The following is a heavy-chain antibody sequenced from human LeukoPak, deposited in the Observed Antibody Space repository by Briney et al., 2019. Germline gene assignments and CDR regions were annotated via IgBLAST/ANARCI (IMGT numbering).Heavy chain of an antibody. V-gene: IGHV1-18*01. CDR1: GFTFTSNG. J-gene: IGHJ4*02. D-gene: IGHD1-26*01. Sequence: ASVKVSCKTSGFTFTSNGISWVRQAPGQGLEWMGWINAYNGKTNYPQKFQDRVTMTTDTSTSTAYLELRNLRSEDTAVYYCARDASGSYIRNWGQGTLVTVSS. CDR3: ARDASGSYIRN. CDR2: INAYNGKT.